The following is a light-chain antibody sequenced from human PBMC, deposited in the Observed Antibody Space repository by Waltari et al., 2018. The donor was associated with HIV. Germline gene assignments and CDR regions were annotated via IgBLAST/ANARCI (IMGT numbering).Light chain of an antibody. Sequence: QSALTQAASVSGSPGQSITISCTGSSRDVFDYNYACWYQQHPAKAPKLIIYDISRRPSGVSSRFSASRSANSASLTISGLQPEDEAIYYCSSSTRSKIWVFGGGTKVTVL. V-gene: IGLV2-14*03. CDR1: SRDVFDYNY. J-gene: IGLJ3*02. CDR3: SSSTRSKIWV. CDR2: DIS.